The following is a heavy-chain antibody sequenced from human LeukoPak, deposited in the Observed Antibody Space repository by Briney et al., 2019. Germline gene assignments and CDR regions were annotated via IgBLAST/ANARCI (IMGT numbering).Heavy chain of an antibody. CDR3: ARLLYGVYYFDY. CDR1: GYSISSGYY. D-gene: IGHD4-17*01. V-gene: IGHV4-38-2*01. CDR2: IYHSGST. J-gene: IGHJ4*02. Sequence: PLETLSLTCAVSGYSISSGYYWGWIRQPPGKGLEWIGSIYHSGSTYYNPSLKSRVTISVDTSKNQFSLKLSSVTAADTAVYYCARLLYGVYYFDYWGQGTLVTVSS.